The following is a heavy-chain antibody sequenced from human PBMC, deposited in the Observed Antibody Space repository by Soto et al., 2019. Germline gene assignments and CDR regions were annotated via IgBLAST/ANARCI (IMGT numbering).Heavy chain of an antibody. CDR1: GFTFSSYG. J-gene: IGHJ4*02. V-gene: IGHV3-33*01. Sequence: GGSLRLSCAASGFTFSSYGMHWVRQAPGKGLEWVAVIWYDGSNKYYADSVKGRFTISRDNSKNTLYLQMNSLRAEDTAVYYCARDSLRSTVTTIVYWGQGTLVTVSS. CDR2: IWYDGSNK. CDR3: ARDSLRSTVTTIVY. D-gene: IGHD4-17*01.